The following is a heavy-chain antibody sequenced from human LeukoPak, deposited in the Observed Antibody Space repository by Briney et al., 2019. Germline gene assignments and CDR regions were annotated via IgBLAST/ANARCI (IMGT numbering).Heavy chain of an antibody. CDR2: ISGIGATT. V-gene: IGHV3-23*01. CDR3: AKDSSSGSYCDY. CDR1: GFTFSRYA. Sequence: PGGSLRLFCAASGFTFSRYAMSWVRQAPGKGLEWVSTISGIGATTYDADSVKGRFAISRDNSKNTLYLQMNSLRVEDTAVYYCAKDSSSGSYCDYWGQGSLVTVSS. J-gene: IGHJ4*02. D-gene: IGHD1-26*01.